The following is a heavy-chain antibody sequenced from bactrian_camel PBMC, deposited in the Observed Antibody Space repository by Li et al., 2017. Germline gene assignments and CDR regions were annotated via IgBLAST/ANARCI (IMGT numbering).Heavy chain of an antibody. CDR3: ATRHWSYCSGGDCLEACNY. J-gene: IGHJ4*01. D-gene: IGHD2*01. CDR2: IYSDGSKP. V-gene: IGHV3-2*01. CDR1: GFIFSSHY. Sequence: VQLVESGGGLAQPGGSLRLSCAASGFIFSSHYIAWVRQAPGKGLEWVSGIYSDGSKPYYAASVRGRFTSSKNNAQNTVYLQMNRLKTEDMAVYYRATRHWSYCSGGDCLEACNYWGQGTQVTVS.